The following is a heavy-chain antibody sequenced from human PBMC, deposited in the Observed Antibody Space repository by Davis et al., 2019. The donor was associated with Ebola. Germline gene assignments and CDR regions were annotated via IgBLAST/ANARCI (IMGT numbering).Heavy chain of an antibody. Sequence: SLKISCAASGFTFDDYAMHWVRQAPGKGLEWVSGISWNSGSIGYADSVKGRFTISRDNAKNSLYLQMNSLRAEDTAVYYCARVRWLQGIYFDYWGQGTLVTVSS. CDR1: GFTFDDYA. CDR3: ARVRWLQGIYFDY. D-gene: IGHD5-24*01. CDR2: ISWNSGSI. J-gene: IGHJ4*02. V-gene: IGHV3-9*01.